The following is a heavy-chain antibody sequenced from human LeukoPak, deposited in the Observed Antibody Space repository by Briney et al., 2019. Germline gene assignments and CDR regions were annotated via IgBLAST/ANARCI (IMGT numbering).Heavy chain of an antibody. CDR2: INGGSGNT. V-gene: IGHV1-3*01. Sequence: ASVNVSCKGSGYTFTDYTMHWLRQAPGQRLDWMGWINGGSGNTKYSPEFQGRVTITRDTSASTAYMELSSLRSEDTAVYYCANPRYDSSGYYYVDWGQGTLVTVSS. CDR3: ANPRYDSSGYYYVD. J-gene: IGHJ4*02. CDR1: GYTFTDYT. D-gene: IGHD3-22*01.